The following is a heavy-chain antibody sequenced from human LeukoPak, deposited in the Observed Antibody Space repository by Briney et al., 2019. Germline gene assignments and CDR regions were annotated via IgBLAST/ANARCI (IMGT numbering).Heavy chain of an antibody. CDR2: IYHSGST. V-gene: IGHV4-30-2*01. Sequence: PSETLSLTCAVSGGSISSGGSSWSWIRQPPGKGLEWIGYIYHSGSTYYNPSLKSRVTISVDRSKNQFSLKLSSVTAADTAVYYCARVPYDSSGYADAFDIWGQGTMVTVSS. CDR3: ARVPYDSSGYADAFDI. CDR1: GGSISSGGSS. D-gene: IGHD3-22*01. J-gene: IGHJ3*02.